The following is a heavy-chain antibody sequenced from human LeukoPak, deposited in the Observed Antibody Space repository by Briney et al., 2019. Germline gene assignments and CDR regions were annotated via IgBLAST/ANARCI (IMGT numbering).Heavy chain of an antibody. D-gene: IGHD3-3*01. CDR1: GGSISSSSYY. CDR2: IYYSGST. J-gene: IGHJ4*02. V-gene: IGHV4-39*01. CDR3: ARRPYDFWSGYPFDY. Sequence: SETLSLTCTVSGGSISSSSYYWGWIRQPPGKGLEWIGSIYYSGSTYYNPSLKSRVTISVDTSKNQFSLKLSSVTAADTAVYYCARRPYDFWSGYPFDYWGQGTLVTVSS.